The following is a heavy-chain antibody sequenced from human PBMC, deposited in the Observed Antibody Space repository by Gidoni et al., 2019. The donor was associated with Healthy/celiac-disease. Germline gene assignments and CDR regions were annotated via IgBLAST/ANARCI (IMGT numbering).Heavy chain of an antibody. V-gene: IGHV4-34*01. D-gene: IGHD1-26*01. J-gene: IGHJ4*02. Sequence: DGLEWIGEINHSGSTNYNPSLKSRVTISVDTSKNQFSLKLSSVTAADTAVYYCASLVGATPYFDYWGQGTLVTVSS. CDR2: INHSGST. CDR3: ASLVGATPYFDY.